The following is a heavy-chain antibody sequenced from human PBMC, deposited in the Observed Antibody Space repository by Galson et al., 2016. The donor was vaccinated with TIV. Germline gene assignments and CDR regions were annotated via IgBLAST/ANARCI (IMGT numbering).Heavy chain of an antibody. CDR3: ARGMPVYYRDHNWFDP. CDR2: IYPGDSDI. V-gene: IGHV5-51*01. J-gene: IGHJ5*02. Sequence: QSGAEVKRPGESLRISCKTSGYIFISYWIAWVRQMPGKGLEWMGAIYPGDSDIRYSPSFQGQVTISADRSINTASLQWSSLKTSDTAMYYCARGMPVYYRDHNWFDPWGQGTLVTVSS. D-gene: IGHD3-10*01. CDR1: GYIFISYW.